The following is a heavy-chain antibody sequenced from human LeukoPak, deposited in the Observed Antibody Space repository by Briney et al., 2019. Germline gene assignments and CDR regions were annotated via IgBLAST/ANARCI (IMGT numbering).Heavy chain of an antibody. CDR2: IYYSGST. J-gene: IGHJ4*02. CDR3: ARVRTRKTFDY. V-gene: IGHV4-30-4*08. Sequence: SETLSLTCAVYGGSFSGYYWSWIRQPPGKGLEWIGYIYYSGSTYYNPSLKSRVTISVDTSKNQFSLKLSSVTAADTAVYYCARVRTRKTFDYWGQGTLVTVSS. CDR1: GGSFSGYY. D-gene: IGHD3-10*01.